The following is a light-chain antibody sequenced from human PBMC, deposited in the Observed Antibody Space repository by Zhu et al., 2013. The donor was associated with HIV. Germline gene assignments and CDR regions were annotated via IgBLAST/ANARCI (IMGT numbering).Light chain of an antibody. CDR3: QQFGSMSWT. V-gene: IGKV3-20*01. J-gene: IGKJ1*01. CDR1: QNVNSDY. CDR2: GTS. Sequence: EFLLTQSPGTLALSPGERATLSCRASQNVNSDYLAWYQQKPGQPPRLLIYGTSKRATGIPDRFSGSGSGTDFTLTINKLEPDDVAVYFCQQFGSMSWTFGEGSKV.